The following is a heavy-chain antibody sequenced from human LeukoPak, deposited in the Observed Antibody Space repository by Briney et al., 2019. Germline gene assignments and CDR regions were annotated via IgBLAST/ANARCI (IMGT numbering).Heavy chain of an antibody. CDR2: ISAYNGNT. J-gene: IGHJ4*02. CDR1: GYTFTSYG. CDR3: ARDIGNDRSDTPYDY. D-gene: IGHD3-22*01. V-gene: IGHV1-18*01. Sequence: ASVKVSCKASGYTFTSYGISWVRQAPGQGLEWMGWISAYNGNTNYAQKLQGRVTMTTDTSTSTAYMELWSLRSDDTAVYYCARDIGNDRSDTPYDYWGQGTLVTVSS.